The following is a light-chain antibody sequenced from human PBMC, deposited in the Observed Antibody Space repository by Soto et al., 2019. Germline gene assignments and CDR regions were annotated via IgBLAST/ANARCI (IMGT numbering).Light chain of an antibody. Sequence: EIVLTQSPDTLSLSPGEGATLPCRASQSVTNSYLAWYQQKPGQAPRLLIYGASSRATGIPDRSSGSGSETDFTLTISRLEPEDFAVYYCQQYSSSPPITFGQGTRLENK. V-gene: IGKV3-20*01. CDR1: QSVTNSY. CDR3: QQYSSSPPIT. J-gene: IGKJ5*01. CDR2: GAS.